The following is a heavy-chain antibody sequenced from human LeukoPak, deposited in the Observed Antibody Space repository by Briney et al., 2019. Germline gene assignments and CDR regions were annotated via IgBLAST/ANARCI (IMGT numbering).Heavy chain of an antibody. Sequence: GGSLRLSCAASGFTFSSYSMNWVRQAPGKGLEWVTVISYDGSSKYYADSVKGRFTVSRDNSKNTLFLHMNSLRAEDTAVYYCARDGYYFHSSGYYQIDYWGQGTPVTVSS. D-gene: IGHD3-22*01. J-gene: IGHJ4*02. CDR2: ISYDGSSK. V-gene: IGHV3-30*03. CDR1: GFTFSSYS. CDR3: ARDGYYFHSSGYYQIDY.